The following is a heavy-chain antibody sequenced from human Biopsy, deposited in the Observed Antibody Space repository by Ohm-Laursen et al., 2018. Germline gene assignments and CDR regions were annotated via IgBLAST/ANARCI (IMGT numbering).Heavy chain of an antibody. D-gene: IGHD6-19*01. J-gene: IGHJ2*01. CDR3: ARAPGKAVAGRFLDL. CDR1: GCSTNDYF. CDR2: IYSSGGP. Sequence: SDTLSLTCCVSGCSTNDYFWSWIRQPAGETLEWIGRIYSSGGPSYNPSRKSLISMSMNTSNTQFSLTFTSVTAADTAVYYCARAPGKAVAGRFLDLWGRGTLVTVSS. V-gene: IGHV4-4*07.